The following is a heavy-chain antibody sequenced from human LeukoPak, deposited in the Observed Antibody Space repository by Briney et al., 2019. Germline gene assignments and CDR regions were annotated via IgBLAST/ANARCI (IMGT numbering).Heavy chain of an antibody. CDR3: ARDLELERNRWNYFES. CDR1: GGSISSSNW. Sequence: NTSGTLSLTCAVSGGSISSSNWWSWVRQPPGKGLEWIGEIYHSGSTNYNPSLKSRVTISVDKSKNQFSLKLSSVTAADTAVYYCARDLELERNRWNYFESWGQGALVTVSS. J-gene: IGHJ4*02. CDR2: IYHSGST. D-gene: IGHD1-1*01. V-gene: IGHV4-4*02.